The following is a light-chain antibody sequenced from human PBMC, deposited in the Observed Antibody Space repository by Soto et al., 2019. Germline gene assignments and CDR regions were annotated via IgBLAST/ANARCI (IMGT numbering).Light chain of an antibody. J-gene: IGLJ2*01. V-gene: IGLV1-47*02. CDR1: SSNIGYNA. CDR2: GNS. Sequence: QSVLTQPPSASGTPGPRVTLSCSVSSSNIGYNAVNWYQQLPGKAPKLLMHGNSQRPSREPDRFSGSKSGTSASVATSGLRPQDEADYYGSALDYSLRDVVLGGGTKLTVL. CDR3: SALDYSLRDVV.